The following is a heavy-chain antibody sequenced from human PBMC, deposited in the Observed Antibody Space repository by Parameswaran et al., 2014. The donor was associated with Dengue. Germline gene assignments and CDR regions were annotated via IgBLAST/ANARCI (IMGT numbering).Heavy chain of an antibody. D-gene: IGHD2-2*01. CDR3: ARVRPFCSSISCDPN. CDR2: ISQDGSEK. V-gene: IGHV3-7*01. J-gene: IGHJ4*02. Sequence: RWIRQPPGKGLEWLANISQDGSEKNYVDSVKGRFTISRDNAKNSLYLQMNSLRGEDTAVYFCARVRPFCSSISCDPNWGQGIQVTVSS.